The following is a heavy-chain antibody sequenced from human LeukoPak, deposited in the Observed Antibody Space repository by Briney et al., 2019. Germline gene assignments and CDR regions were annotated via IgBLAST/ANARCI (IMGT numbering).Heavy chain of an antibody. CDR1: GFTFSSYA. D-gene: IGHD3-10*01. V-gene: IGHV3-64D*06. Sequence: PGGSLRLSCATSGFTFSSYAMNWVRQAPGKGPEYVSTISGSGNGGSIYYAGSVKGRFTISRDDSKSTLYLQMNGLRSEDAAVYYCVKDFGRVRGTPDSWGQGTLVTVSS. J-gene: IGHJ4*02. CDR2: ISGSGNGGSI. CDR3: VKDFGRVRGTPDS.